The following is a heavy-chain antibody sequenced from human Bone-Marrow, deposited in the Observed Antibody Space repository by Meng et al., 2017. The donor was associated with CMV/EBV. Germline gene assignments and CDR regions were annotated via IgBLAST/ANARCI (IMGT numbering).Heavy chain of an antibody. CDR2: INHSGST. D-gene: IGHD3-3*01. Sequence: SETLSLTCAVYGGSFSGYYWSWIRQPPGKGLEWIWEINHSGSTNYNPSLKSRVTISVDTSKNQFSLKLSSVTAADTAVYYCALTPLGYYDFWSGIRPHFDYWGQGTLVTVSS. J-gene: IGHJ4*02. V-gene: IGHV4-34*01. CDR3: ALTPLGYYDFWSGIRPHFDY. CDR1: GGSFSGYY.